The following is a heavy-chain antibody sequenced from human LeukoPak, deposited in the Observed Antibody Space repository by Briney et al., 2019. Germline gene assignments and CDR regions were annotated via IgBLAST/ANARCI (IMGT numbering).Heavy chain of an antibody. CDR2: ISSSSSYI. J-gene: IGHJ6*03. Sequence: PGGSLRLSCAASGFTFSSYSMNWVRQAPGKGLEWVSSISSSSSYIYYADSVKGRFTISRDNAKNSLYLQMNSLRVEDTAVYYCARDGWGQSSPLGYMDVWGKGTTVTVSS. CDR3: ARDGWGQSSPLGYMDV. D-gene: IGHD3-16*01. V-gene: IGHV3-21*01. CDR1: GFTFSSYS.